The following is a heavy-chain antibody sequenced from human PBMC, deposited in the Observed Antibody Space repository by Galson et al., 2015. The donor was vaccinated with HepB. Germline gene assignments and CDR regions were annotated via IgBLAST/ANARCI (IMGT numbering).Heavy chain of an antibody. V-gene: IGHV1-2*02. D-gene: IGHD3-3*01. Sequence: SVKVSCKASGYTFIGYYMHWVRQAPGQGLEWMGWINPNSGGTNYAQKFQGRVTMTRDTSISTAYMELSRLRSDDTAVYYCVRGGGTVFGVDPLDSWGQGTLVTVSS. J-gene: IGHJ4*02. CDR2: INPNSGGT. CDR1: GYTFIGYY. CDR3: VRGGGTVFGVDPLDS.